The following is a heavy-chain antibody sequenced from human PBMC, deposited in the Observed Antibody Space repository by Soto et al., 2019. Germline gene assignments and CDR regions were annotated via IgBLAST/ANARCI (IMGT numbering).Heavy chain of an antibody. CDR3: ARGVYDSHGYSYP. CDR1: GFNFSSYE. V-gene: IGHV3-48*03. Sequence: HPGGSLRLSCAVSGFNFSSYEMIWVRQAPGKGLEWISYICSSGDKIYYADSVKGRFTISRDNPKNSPYLQMNSLRAEDTTVYYCARGVYDSHGYSYPWGQGTLVTVSS. J-gene: IGHJ5*02. CDR2: ICSSGDKI. D-gene: IGHD3-22*01.